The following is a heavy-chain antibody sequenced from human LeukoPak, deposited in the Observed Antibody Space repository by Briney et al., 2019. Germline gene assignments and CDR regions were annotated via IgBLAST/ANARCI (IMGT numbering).Heavy chain of an antibody. CDR2: IYYSGST. D-gene: IGHD2-15*01. V-gene: IGHV4-59*01. CDR3: GGFGGGSCCDAFGI. J-gene: IGHJ3*02. CDR1: GGSISSYY. Sequence: SETLSLTCTVSGGSISSYYWSWIRQPPGKGLEWIGYIYYSGSTNYNPSLKSRVTISVDTSKNQFSLKLSSVTAADTAVYYCGGFGGGSCCDAFGIWGQGTMVTVSS.